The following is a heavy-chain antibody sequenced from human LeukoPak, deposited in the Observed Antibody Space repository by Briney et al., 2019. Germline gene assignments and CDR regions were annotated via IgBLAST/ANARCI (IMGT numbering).Heavy chain of an antibody. J-gene: IGHJ3*02. D-gene: IGHD3-3*01. V-gene: IGHV3-20*04. CDR3: ARVGNSIIGTAMDAFDI. CDR2: INWNGDSR. Sequence: GGSLRLSCAASGFTFDDYGMSWVRQVPGKGLEWVSFINWNGDSRGYVDSVKGRFTVSRDKATKSLYLEMNSLRDEDTAFFYCARVGNSIIGTAMDAFDIWSQGTLVTVSS. CDR1: GFTFDDYG.